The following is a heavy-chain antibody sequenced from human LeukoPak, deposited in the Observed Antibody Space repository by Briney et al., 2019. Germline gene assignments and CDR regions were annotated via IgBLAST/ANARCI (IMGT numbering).Heavy chain of an antibody. CDR3: ARSQWELLHDAFDI. Sequence: ASVKLSCKASGYTFTGYYMHWVRQAPGQGLEWMGWINPNSGGTNYAQKFQGRVTMTRDTSISTAYMELSRLRSDDTAVYYCARSQWELLHDAFDIWGQGTMVTVSS. J-gene: IGHJ3*02. D-gene: IGHD1-26*01. CDR2: INPNSGGT. CDR1: GYTFTGYY. V-gene: IGHV1-2*02.